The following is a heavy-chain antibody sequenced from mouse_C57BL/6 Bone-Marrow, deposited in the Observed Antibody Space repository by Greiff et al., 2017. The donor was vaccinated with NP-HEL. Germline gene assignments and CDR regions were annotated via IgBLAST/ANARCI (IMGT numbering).Heavy chain of an antibody. CDR3: AREANWDRYYAMDY. CDR2: IDPSDSYT. V-gene: IGHV1-50*01. CDR1: GYTFTSYW. J-gene: IGHJ4*01. D-gene: IGHD4-1*01. Sequence: QVQLQQPGAELVKPWASVKLSCKASGYTFTSYWMQWVKQRPGQGLEWIGEIDPSDSYTNYNQKFKGKATLTVDTSSSTAYMQLSSLTSEDSAVYYCAREANWDRYYAMDYWGQGTSVTVSS.